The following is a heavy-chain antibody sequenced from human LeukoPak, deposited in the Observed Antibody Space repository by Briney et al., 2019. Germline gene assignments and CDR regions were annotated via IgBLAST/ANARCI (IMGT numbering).Heavy chain of an antibody. Sequence: PSETLSLTCTVSGGSISSGSYYWSWIRQPAGKGLEWIGRIYTSGSTNYNPSLKSRVTISVDTSKNQFSLKLSSVTAADTAVYYCARHERDIVVVVAAAQDAVRGDYWGQGTLVTVSS. CDR1: GGSISSGSYY. CDR3: ARHERDIVVVVAAAQDAVRGDY. D-gene: IGHD2-15*01. V-gene: IGHV4-61*02. J-gene: IGHJ4*02. CDR2: IYTSGST.